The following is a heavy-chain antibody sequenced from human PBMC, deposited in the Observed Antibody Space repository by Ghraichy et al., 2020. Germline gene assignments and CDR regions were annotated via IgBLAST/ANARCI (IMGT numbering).Heavy chain of an antibody. CDR1: GFTFSSYS. V-gene: IGHV3-21*01. J-gene: IGHJ4*02. Sequence: GESLNISCAASGFTFSSYSMNWVRQAPGKGLEWVSSISSSSSYIYYADSVKGRFTISRDNAKNSLYLQMNSLRAEDTAVYYCARNNYGSGSYSDSWGQGTLVTVSS. CDR3: ARNNYGSGSYSDS. CDR2: ISSSSSYI. D-gene: IGHD3-10*01.